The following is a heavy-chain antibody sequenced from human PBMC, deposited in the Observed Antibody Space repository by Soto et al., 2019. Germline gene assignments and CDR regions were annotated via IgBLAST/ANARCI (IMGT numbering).Heavy chain of an antibody. Sequence: GGSLRLSCAASGFTFSSYGMHWVRQAPGKGLEWVAVISYDGSNKYYADSVKGRFTISRDNSKNTLYLQMNSLRAEDTAVYYCAGRYCSGGSCYSVPYYFDYWGQGTLVTVSS. CDR2: ISYDGSNK. D-gene: IGHD2-15*01. CDR3: AGRYCSGGSCYSVPYYFDY. V-gene: IGHV3-30*03. J-gene: IGHJ4*02. CDR1: GFTFSSYG.